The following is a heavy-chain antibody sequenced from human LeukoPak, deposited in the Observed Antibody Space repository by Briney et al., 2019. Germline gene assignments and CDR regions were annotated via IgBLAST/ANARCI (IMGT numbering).Heavy chain of an antibody. Sequence: ASVKVSCKASGYTFTSYGISWVRQAPGQGLEWIGWISAYNGNTNYAQKLQGRVTMTTDTSTSTAYMELRSLRSDDTAVYYCARGGPLRYFDWLFGGGDVEDYWGQGTLVTVSS. CDR1: GYTFTSYG. J-gene: IGHJ4*02. D-gene: IGHD3-9*01. CDR3: ARGGPLRYFDWLFGGGDVEDY. CDR2: ISAYNGNT. V-gene: IGHV1-18*01.